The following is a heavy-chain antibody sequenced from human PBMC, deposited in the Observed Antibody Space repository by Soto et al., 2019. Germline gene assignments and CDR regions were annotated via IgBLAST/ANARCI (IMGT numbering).Heavy chain of an antibody. J-gene: IGHJ3*02. CDR2: INPDGSFT. D-gene: IGHD6-6*01. CDR3: ARPRSMSSSGFDI. Sequence: EVQLVESGGGLVQPGGSLRLSCVASGYTFSSHWIHWVRQAPGQGLVGVSLINPDGSFTSYADSVKGRFTISRDNAKNTLYLEMNSLRAEDTAVYYCARPRSMSSSGFDIWGQGTMVTVSS. CDR1: GYTFSSHW. V-gene: IGHV3-74*01.